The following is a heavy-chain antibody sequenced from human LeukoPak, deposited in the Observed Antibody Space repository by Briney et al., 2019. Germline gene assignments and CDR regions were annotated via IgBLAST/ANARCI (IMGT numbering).Heavy chain of an antibody. CDR3: ARPKVGRYCSSTSCYGFDY. Sequence: PGGSLRLSCAASGFTFSSYAMSWVRQAPGKGLEWVSAISGSGGSTYYADSVKGRFTISRDNSKNTLYLQMNSLRAEDTAVYYCARPKVGRYCSSTSCYGFDYWGQGTLVTVSS. J-gene: IGHJ4*02. CDR1: GFTFSSYA. D-gene: IGHD2-2*01. CDR2: ISGSGGST. V-gene: IGHV3-23*01.